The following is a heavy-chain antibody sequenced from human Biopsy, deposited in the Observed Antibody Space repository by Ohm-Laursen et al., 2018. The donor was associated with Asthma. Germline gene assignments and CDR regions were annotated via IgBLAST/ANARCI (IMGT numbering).Heavy chain of an antibody. D-gene: IGHD3-22*01. J-gene: IGHJ4*02. Sequence: GSLRLSCTASGFTFGDYCMSWVRQVPGKGLEWVANIKHDGSEKNHVDSLKGRFTISRDYSKNTLYLQMHSLRAEDTAVYYCARGDSSNWSHYYFDYWGQGTLVTVSS. V-gene: IGHV3-7*03. CDR3: ARGDSSNWSHYYFDY. CDR2: IKHDGSEK. CDR1: GFTFGDYC.